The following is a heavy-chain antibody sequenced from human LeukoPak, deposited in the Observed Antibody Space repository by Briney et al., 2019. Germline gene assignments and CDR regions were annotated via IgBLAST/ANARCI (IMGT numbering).Heavy chain of an antibody. D-gene: IGHD5-18*01. CDR3: AKGAGGFSYYNWFDP. V-gene: IGHV4-39*07. CDR2: IYYSGTT. CDR1: GGSISSSPYY. J-gene: IGHJ5*02. Sequence: SETLSLTCTVSGGSISSSPYYWGWIRQPPGKGLEWIGSIYYSGTTHYNPSLESRVAISVDTSKNQFSLKLASVTAADTAIYYCAKGAGGFSYYNWFDPWGQGTLVTVSS.